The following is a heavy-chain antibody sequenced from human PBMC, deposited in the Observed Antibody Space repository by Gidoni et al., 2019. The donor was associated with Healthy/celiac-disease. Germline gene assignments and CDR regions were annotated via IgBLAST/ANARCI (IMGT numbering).Heavy chain of an antibody. D-gene: IGHD3-3*01. Sequence: QVQLVQSGAEVQKPGSSVKVSCKASGGTFSSYAISWVRQAPGQGLEWMGGIIPIFGTANYAQKFQGRVTITADKSTSTAYMELSSLRSEDTAVYYCASGVVIEKALYYYYGMDVWGQGTTVTVSS. CDR2: IIPIFGTA. CDR3: ASGVVIEKALYYYYGMDV. V-gene: IGHV1-69*06. J-gene: IGHJ6*02. CDR1: GGTFSSYA.